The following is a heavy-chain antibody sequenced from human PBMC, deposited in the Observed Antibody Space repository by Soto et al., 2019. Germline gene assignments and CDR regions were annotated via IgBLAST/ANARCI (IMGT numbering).Heavy chain of an antibody. D-gene: IGHD3-9*01. V-gene: IGHV4-34*01. Sequence: QVQLQQWGAGLLKPSETLSLTCAVYGGSFSGYYWSWIRQPPGKGLEWIGEINHSGSTNYNPSLKRRVTISVDTSKNQFSLKLRSVTAEDTAMYYCARGRDGDYDILTGYPSPYYYYGMDVWGQGTTVTVSS. J-gene: IGHJ6*02. CDR2: INHSGST. CDR3: ARGRDGDYDILTGYPSPYYYYGMDV. CDR1: GGSFSGYY.